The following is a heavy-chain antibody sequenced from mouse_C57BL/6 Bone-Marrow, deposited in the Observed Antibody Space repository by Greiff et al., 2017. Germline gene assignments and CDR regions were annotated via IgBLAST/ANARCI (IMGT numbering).Heavy chain of an antibody. CDR3: ARDKGNSGFYSYYFDY. CDR1: GFTFTDYY. CDR2: IRNKANGYTT. J-gene: IGHJ2*01. D-gene: IGHD2-1*01. V-gene: IGHV7-3*01. Sequence: EVKVVESGGGLVQPGGSLSLSCAASGFTFTDYYMSWVRQPPGKALEWLGFIRNKANGYTTEYSASVKGRFTISRDNSQSILYLQMNALRAEDSATYYCARDKGNSGFYSYYFDYWGQGTTLTVSA.